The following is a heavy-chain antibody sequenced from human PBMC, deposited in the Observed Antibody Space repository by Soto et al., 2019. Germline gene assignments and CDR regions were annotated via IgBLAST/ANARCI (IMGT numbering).Heavy chain of an antibody. D-gene: IGHD6-19*01. CDR3: ARGALTVANWFDP. J-gene: IGHJ5*02. CDR2: INPNNGVT. Sequence: GASVKVSCKASGYTFTDYYMNWVRQAPGQGLEWMGWINPNNGVTNYAQKFQGRVTITRDTSISTAYMDLSSLRSDDTAVYYCARGALTVANWFDPWGQGTQVTVSS. V-gene: IGHV1-2*02. CDR1: GYTFTDYY.